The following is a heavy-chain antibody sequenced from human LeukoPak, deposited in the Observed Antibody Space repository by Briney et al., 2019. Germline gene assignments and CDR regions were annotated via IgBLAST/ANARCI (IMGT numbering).Heavy chain of an antibody. J-gene: IGHJ4*02. CDR3: AKEKNYDILTGYYAN. V-gene: IGHV3-23*01. Sequence: PGGSLRLSCAASGFTFSSHGMSWVRQAPGKGLEWVSTISGSGDNTYYADSVKGRFTISRDNSKNTLYLQMNSLRAEDTAVYYCAKEKNYDILTGYYANWGQGTLVTVSS. CDR1: GFTFSSHG. D-gene: IGHD3-9*01. CDR2: ISGSGDNT.